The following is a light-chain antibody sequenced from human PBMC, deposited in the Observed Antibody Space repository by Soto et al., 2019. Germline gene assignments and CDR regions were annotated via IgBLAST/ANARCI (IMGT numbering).Light chain of an antibody. CDR2: EAN. CDR1: SSDVLSYDA. V-gene: IGLV2-23*01. CDR3: CSYVYSNSWV. J-gene: IGLJ3*02. Sequence: QSALTQPASVSGSPGQSITISCTGASSDVLSYDAVSWYQHQPGKAPKLIIYEANKRPSGVSDRFSGPMSGNTASLTVSGLPAEDEADYYCCSYVYSNSWVFGGGTKLTVL.